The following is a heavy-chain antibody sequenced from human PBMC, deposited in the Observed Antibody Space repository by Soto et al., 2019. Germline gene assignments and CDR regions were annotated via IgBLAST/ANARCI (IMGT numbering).Heavy chain of an antibody. CDR1: GGSISSYY. CDR3: ARRGYSGYDPKAYWYFDL. V-gene: IGHV4-59*08. Sequence: PSETLSLTCTVSGGSISSYYWSWIRQPPGKGLEWIGYIYYSGSTNYNPSLKSRVTISVDTSKNQFSLKLSSVTAADTAVYYCARRGYSGYDPKAYWYFDLWGRGTLVTVS. D-gene: IGHD5-12*01. CDR2: IYYSGST. J-gene: IGHJ2*01.